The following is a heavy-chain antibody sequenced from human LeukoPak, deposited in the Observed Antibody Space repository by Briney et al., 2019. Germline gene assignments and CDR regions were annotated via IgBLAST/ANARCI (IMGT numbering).Heavy chain of an antibody. J-gene: IGHJ4*02. Sequence: GASVSASCKASLYTFTPYYMHWVGQAPGHGLEWLGWINPRSGGTNDGEKFRGRATKTRDTSLTIAQMELSSRRFTEWAVYYSARGLGTSWFDYWGQGNLVTVSS. CDR1: LYTFTPYY. V-gene: IGHV1-2*02. D-gene: IGHD2-2*01. CDR3: ARGLGTSWFDY. CDR2: INPRSGGT.